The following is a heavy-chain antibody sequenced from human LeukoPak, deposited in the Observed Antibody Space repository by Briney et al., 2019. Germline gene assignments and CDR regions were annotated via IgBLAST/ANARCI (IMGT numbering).Heavy chain of an antibody. CDR3: ARGPKSNSYGYWIFSF. D-gene: IGHD5-18*01. V-gene: IGHV1-2*06. J-gene: IGHJ4*02. CDR2: INPNSGGT. Sequence: ASVKVSCKASGYTFTGYYMHWVRQAPGQGLEWMGRINPNSGGTNYAQKLQGRVTMTTDTSTSTAYMELRSLRSDDTAVYYCARGPKSNSYGYWIFSFWGQGTLVTVSS. CDR1: GYTFTGYY.